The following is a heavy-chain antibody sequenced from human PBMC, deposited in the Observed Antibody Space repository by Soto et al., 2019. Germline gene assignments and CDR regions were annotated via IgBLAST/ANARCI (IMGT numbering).Heavy chain of an antibody. Sequence: QVQLVQSGAEVKKPGASVKVSCKASGYTFTSYTISWVREAPGQGLEWMGWINIYNGNTNYPQKVQGRATMTADTSTNTAFMELRSLRSDDTAVYYCARDLDYYGLDVWGQGTTVIVSS. CDR1: GYTFTSYT. J-gene: IGHJ6*02. V-gene: IGHV1-18*01. CDR2: INIYNGNT. CDR3: ARDLDYYGLDV.